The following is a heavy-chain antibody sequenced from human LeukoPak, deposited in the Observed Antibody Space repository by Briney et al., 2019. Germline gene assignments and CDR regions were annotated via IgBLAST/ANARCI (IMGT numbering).Heavy chain of an antibody. V-gene: IGHV1-2*04. J-gene: IGHJ3*02. CDR1: GYTFTGYY. CDR2: INPNSGGT. CDR3: ARRQRSADAFDI. Sequence: ASVKVSCKASGYTFTGYYMHWVRQPPGQGLEWMGWINPNSGGTNYAQKFQGWVTMTRDTSISTAYMELSRLRSDDAAVYYCARRQRSADAFDIWGQGTMVTVSS. D-gene: IGHD5-12*01.